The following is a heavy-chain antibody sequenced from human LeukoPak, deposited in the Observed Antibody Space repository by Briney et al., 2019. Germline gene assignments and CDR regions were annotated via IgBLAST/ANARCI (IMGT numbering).Heavy chain of an antibody. V-gene: IGHV4-31*03. D-gene: IGHD3-22*01. CDR1: GGSISSGGYY. CDR3: ARGGLTYYYDSSGYYMNYFDY. Sequence: PSETLSLTCTVSGGSISSGGYYWSWIHQHPGKGLEWIGYIYYSGSTYYNPSLKSRVTISVDTSKNQFSLKLSSVTAADTAVYYCARGGLTYYYDSSGYYMNYFDYWGQGTLVTVSS. J-gene: IGHJ4*02. CDR2: IYYSGST.